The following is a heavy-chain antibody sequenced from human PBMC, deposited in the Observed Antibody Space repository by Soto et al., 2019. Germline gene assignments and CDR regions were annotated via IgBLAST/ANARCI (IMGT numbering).Heavy chain of an antibody. Sequence: QVQLVQSGAEVKKPGASVKVSCKASGYTFHSYGISWVRQAPGQGLEWMGTISGYNGNTNYAQKLQGIVTMTTDTSTSTAYMELRSLRSDDTALYYCAREISSAWANWFDPWGQGTLVTVSS. V-gene: IGHV1-18*04. D-gene: IGHD6-19*01. CDR2: ISGYNGNT. CDR3: AREISSAWANWFDP. J-gene: IGHJ5*02. CDR1: GYTFHSYG.